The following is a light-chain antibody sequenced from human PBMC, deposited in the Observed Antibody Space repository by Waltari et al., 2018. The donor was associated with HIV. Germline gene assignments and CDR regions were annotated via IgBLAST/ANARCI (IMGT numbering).Light chain of an antibody. CDR3: QQYGGSPT. CDR2: GAY. J-gene: IGKJ1*01. CDR1: QTISDDY. V-gene: IGKV3-20*01. Sequence: PGDRPTLSCRASQTISDDYVAWYQQKPGQPPRLLISGAYTRAAGIPDRFSGRWSGTDFTLTISRLETEDFALFCYQQYGGSPTFGQGTKV.